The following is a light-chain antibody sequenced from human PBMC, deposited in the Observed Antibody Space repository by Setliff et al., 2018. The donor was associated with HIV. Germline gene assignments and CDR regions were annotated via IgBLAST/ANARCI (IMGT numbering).Light chain of an antibody. J-gene: IGLJ1*01. V-gene: IGLV2-14*01. CDR2: EVS. CDR3: STWDYSLSARV. CDR1: SSDVGGYNY. Sequence: QSALTQPASVSGSPGQSITISCTGTSSDVGGYNYVSWYQQHPGKAPKLMIYEVSNRPSGVSNRFSGSKSGNTASLTISGLQAEDEADYYCSTWDYSLSARVFGPGTKVTVL.